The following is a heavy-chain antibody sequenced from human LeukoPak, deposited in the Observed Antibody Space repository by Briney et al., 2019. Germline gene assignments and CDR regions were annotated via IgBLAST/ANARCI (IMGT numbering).Heavy chain of an antibody. J-gene: IGHJ6*03. Sequence: ASVKVSCKASGYTFTNHGISWVRQAPGQGLEWMGWISAYNGNTNYAQKLQGRVTMTTDTSTSTAYMELRSLRSDDTAVYYCARDIGITGTTGYYYMDVWGKGTTVTISS. V-gene: IGHV1-18*01. D-gene: IGHD1-20*01. CDR2: ISAYNGNT. CDR3: ARDIGITGTTGYYYMDV. CDR1: GYTFTNHG.